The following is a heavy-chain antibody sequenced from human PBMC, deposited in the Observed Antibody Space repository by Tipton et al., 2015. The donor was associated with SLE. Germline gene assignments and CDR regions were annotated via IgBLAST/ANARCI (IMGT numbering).Heavy chain of an antibody. CDR1: GGSISCGSYY. J-gene: IGHJ5*02. V-gene: IGHV4-61*09. CDR2: ISDSGST. CDR3: ARHSPNWFDP. Sequence: TLSLTCNVSGGSISCGSYYWSWIRQPAGKGLEWTGYISDSGSTHYNPSLKSRVAISVDTSKNHFSLILTSVSAADTAVYYCARHSPNWFDPWGQGMLVTVSS.